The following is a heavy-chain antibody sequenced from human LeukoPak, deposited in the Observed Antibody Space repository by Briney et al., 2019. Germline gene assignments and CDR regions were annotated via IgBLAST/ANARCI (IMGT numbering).Heavy chain of an antibody. D-gene: IGHD2-15*01. V-gene: IGHV3-53*01. CDR1: GFTVSSNH. CDR2: IYAGGST. CDR3: ARARGNRPGSCSGENCYYFDY. J-gene: IGHJ4*02. Sequence: PGGSLRLSCAASGFTVSSNHMSWVRQIPGKGLEWVSLIYAGGSTYYADSVKGRFTISRDNSKNTLYLQMNSLRAEETAVYYCARARGNRPGSCSGENCYYFDYWGQGTLVTVSS.